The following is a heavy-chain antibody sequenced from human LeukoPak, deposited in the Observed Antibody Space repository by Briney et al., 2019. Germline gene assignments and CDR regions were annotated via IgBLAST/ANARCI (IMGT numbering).Heavy chain of an antibody. J-gene: IGHJ6*03. D-gene: IGHD2-2*01. Sequence: ASVKVSCKVSGYTLTELSMHWVRQAPGKGLEWMGGFDPEDGETIYAQKFQGRVTMTEDTSTDTAYMELSSLRSEDTAVYYCATGKYCSSTSCPLPYYYYYMDVWGKGTTVTVSS. CDR2: FDPEDGET. CDR3: ATGKYCSSTSCPLPYYYYYMDV. CDR1: GYTLTELS. V-gene: IGHV1-24*01.